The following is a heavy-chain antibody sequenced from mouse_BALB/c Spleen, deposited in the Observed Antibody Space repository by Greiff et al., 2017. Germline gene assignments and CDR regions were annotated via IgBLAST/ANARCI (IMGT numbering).Heavy chain of an antibody. J-gene: IGHJ4*01. CDR3: ARHLSNAMDY. Sequence: DVKLVESGGGLVKLGGSLKLSCAASGFTFSSYYMSWVRQTPEKRLELVAAINSNGGSTYYPDTVKGRFTISRDNAKNTLYLQMSSLKSEDTALYYCARHLSNAMDYWGQGASVTVSS. D-gene: IGHD6-2*01. V-gene: IGHV5-6-2*01. CDR2: INSNGGST. CDR1: GFTFSSYY.